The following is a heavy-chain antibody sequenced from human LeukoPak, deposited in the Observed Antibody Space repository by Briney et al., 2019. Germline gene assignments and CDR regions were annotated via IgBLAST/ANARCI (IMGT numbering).Heavy chain of an antibody. CDR3: ARALGPAGYRWWFDP. Sequence: ASVKVSCKASGYTFTGYYMHWVRQAPGQGLEWMGWINPNSGGTNYAQKFQGRVTITRNPSISTAYMEMSSLRYEDTAVYYCARALGPAGYRWWFDPWGQGTLVTVSS. CDR1: GYTFTGYY. CDR2: INPNSGGT. V-gene: IGHV1-2*02. D-gene: IGHD2-2*01. J-gene: IGHJ5*02.